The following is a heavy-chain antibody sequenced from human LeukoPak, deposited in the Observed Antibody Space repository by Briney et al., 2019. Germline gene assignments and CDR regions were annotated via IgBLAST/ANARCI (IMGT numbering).Heavy chain of an antibody. V-gene: IGHV4-4*07. CDR3: AREPEGCSGGSCYAFDY. J-gene: IGHJ4*02. Sequence: SETLSLTCTVSGGSISSYYWSWIRQPAGKGLEWIGRIYTSGSTNYNPSLKSRVTISVDTSKNQFSLKLSSVTAADTAVYYCAREPEGCSGGSCYAFDYWGQGTLVTVSS. D-gene: IGHD2-15*01. CDR2: IYTSGST. CDR1: GGSISSYY.